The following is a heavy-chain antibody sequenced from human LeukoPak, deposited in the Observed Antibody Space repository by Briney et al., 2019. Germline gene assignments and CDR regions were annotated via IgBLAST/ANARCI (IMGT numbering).Heavy chain of an antibody. CDR2: ISGSGGGT. CDR1: GFTFSSYA. CDR3: AKDRDGYYDSSGYYPYYFDY. D-gene: IGHD3-22*01. V-gene: IGHV3-23*01. J-gene: IGHJ4*02. Sequence: GGSLRLSCSASGFTFSSYAMSRVPQAPGKGLEWVSAISGSGGGTYYADSVTGRFTISRDNSKNTLYLQMNSLRAEETAVYYCAKDRDGYYDSSGYYPYYFDYWGQGTLFTVSS.